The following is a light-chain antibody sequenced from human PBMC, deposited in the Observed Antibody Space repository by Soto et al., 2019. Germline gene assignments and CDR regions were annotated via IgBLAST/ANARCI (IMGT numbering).Light chain of an antibody. CDR1: QSLLYRSTNKNY. CDR2: WAS. CDR3: QRYYNTPLT. J-gene: IGKJ4*01. V-gene: IGKV4-1*01. Sequence: DILMTQSPESLTVSVGARATINCKSSQSLLYRSTNKNYLAWYQQKPGQPPKLLIYWASTRESGVPDRFSGSGSGTDFTLTISNVQAEDVAVYYCQRYYNTPLTFGGGTKVEIK.